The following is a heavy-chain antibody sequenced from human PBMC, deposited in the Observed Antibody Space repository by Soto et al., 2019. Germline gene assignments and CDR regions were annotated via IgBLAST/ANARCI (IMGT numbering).Heavy chain of an antibody. D-gene: IGHD3-3*01. CDR3: AKGYDFWSSNYYYYYGMDV. CDR2: ISWNSGSI. J-gene: IGHJ6*02. Sequence: EVQLVESGGGLVQPGRSLRLSCAASGFTFDDYAMHWVRQAPGKGLEWVSGISWNSGSIGYADSVKGRFTISRDNAKNSLYLQMNSLRAEDTAVYYCAKGYDFWSSNYYYYYGMDVWGQGTTVTVSS. CDR1: GFTFDDYA. V-gene: IGHV3-9*01.